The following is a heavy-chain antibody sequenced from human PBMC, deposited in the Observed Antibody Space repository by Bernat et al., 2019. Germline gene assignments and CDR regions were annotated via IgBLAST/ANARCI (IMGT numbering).Heavy chain of an antibody. J-gene: IGHJ3*02. Sequence: EVQLVESGGGLVQPGGSLRLSCAASGFTFSSYDMHWVRQATGKGLEWVSAIGTAGDTYYPGSVKGRFTISRGNAKNSLYLQMNSLRAGDTAVYYCARVLGGSYYEDAFDIWGQGTMVTVSS. CDR1: GFTFSSYD. D-gene: IGHD1-26*01. V-gene: IGHV3-13*01. CDR2: IGTAGDT. CDR3: ARVLGGSYYEDAFDI.